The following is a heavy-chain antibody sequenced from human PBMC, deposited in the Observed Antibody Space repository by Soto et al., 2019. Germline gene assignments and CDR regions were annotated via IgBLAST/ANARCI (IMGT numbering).Heavy chain of an antibody. J-gene: IGHJ4*02. V-gene: IGHV3-48*02. Sequence: EVQLVESGGGLAPPGGSLRLSCAASGFILNNFNMNWIRQAPGKGLEWLSYSSSSSATIFYADSVKGRFTISRDNAKNSLYLQFTSLRDEDTAVYYCATDGTDGTVTSPGVVEYWGQGALVTVSS. CDR1: GFILNNFN. CDR2: SSSSSATI. D-gene: IGHD4-4*01. CDR3: ATDGTDGTVTSPGVVEY.